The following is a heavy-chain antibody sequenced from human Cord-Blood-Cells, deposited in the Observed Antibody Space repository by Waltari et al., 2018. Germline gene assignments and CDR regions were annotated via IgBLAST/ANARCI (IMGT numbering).Heavy chain of an antibody. J-gene: IGHJ4*02. CDR2: IWYDGSNK. CDR3: ARSGDRYYFDY. Sequence: QVQLVESGGGVVQPGRSLRLSCAASGFTFSSYGMHWVRQAPGKGLEWVAVIWYDGSNKYYADSVKGRFTISRDNSKNTLYLQMNSLRAEDTAVYYCARSGDRYYFDYWGQGTLVTVSS. V-gene: IGHV3-33*01. CDR1: GFTFSSYG. D-gene: IGHD7-27*01.